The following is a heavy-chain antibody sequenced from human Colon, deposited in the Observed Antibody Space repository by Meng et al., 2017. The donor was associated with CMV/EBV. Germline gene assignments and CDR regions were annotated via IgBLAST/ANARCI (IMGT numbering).Heavy chain of an antibody. CDR1: GGSISSYY. V-gene: IGHV4-59*12. D-gene: IGHD1-1*01. J-gene: IGHJ5*02. CDR2: IYYSGST. CDR3: ARDLDRGRP. Sequence: SETLSLTCTVSGGSISSYYWSWIRQPPRKGLEWIGYIYYSGSTNYNPSLKSRVTISVDTSKNQFSLKLNSVTAADTAVYYCARDLDRGRPWGQGTLVTVSS.